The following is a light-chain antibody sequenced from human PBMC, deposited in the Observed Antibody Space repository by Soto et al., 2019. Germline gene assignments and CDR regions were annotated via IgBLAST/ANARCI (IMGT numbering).Light chain of an antibody. V-gene: IGKV1-5*01. Sequence: DIQMTQSPSTLSASVRDRVTITCRASQSIGRWLAWYQQKPGKAPKLLIFDASTLESGVPSRFSGSGSGTEFTLTISRLEPEDFALYYCQQYGSSAPITFGQGTRLEIK. CDR2: DAS. J-gene: IGKJ5*01. CDR1: QSIGRW. CDR3: QQYGSSAPIT.